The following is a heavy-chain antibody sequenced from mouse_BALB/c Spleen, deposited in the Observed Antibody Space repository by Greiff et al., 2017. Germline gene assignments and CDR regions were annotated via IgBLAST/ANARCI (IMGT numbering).Heavy chain of an antibody. CDR3: ARDCSSYWYFDV. Sequence: VQLKESGGGLVQPGGSRKLSCAASGFTFSSFGMHWVRQAPEKGLEWVAYISSGSSTIYYADTVKGRFTISRDNPKNTLFLQMTSLRSEDTAMYYCARDCSSYWYFDVWGAGTTVTVSS. J-gene: IGHJ1*01. D-gene: IGHD1-1*01. CDR2: ISSGSSTI. V-gene: IGHV5-17*02. CDR1: GFTFSSFG.